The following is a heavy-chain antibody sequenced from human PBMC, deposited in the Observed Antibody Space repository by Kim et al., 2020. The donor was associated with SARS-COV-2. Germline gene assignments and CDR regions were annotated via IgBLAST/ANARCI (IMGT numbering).Heavy chain of an antibody. V-gene: IGHV3-9*01. CDR2: ICWNSGSI. CDR1: GFTFDDYA. CDR3: AKDVNSDGLSYFDY. Sequence: GGSLRLSWAASGFTFDDYAMYWVRQAPGKGLEWVSRICWNSGSICYADSVKGRFTISRDNAKNSLYLQMNRLRAEDTALYYCAKDVNSDGLSYFDYWGEGALVTVSS. J-gene: IGHJ4*02. D-gene: IGHD2-2*01.